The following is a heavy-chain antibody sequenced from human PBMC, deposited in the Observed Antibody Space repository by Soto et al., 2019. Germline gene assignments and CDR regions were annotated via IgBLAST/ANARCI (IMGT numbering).Heavy chain of an antibody. Sequence: EVQLVESGGGLVQPGGSLRLSCAASGFTFSSYWMHWVRQVPGKGLLWVSRISSDGSTTSYADFVKGRFTISRDNAKNTLHLQMNSLGAEDTAVYYRVRDLTSEAYWGQGTLVTVSS. CDR2: ISSDGSTT. J-gene: IGHJ4*02. V-gene: IGHV3-74*01. CDR1: GFTFSSYW. D-gene: IGHD4-17*01. CDR3: VRDLTSEAY.